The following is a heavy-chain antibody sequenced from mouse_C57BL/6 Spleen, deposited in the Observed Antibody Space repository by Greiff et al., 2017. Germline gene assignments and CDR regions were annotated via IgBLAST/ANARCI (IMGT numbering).Heavy chain of an antibody. CDR2: IDPSDSEP. Sequence: QVQLQQPGAELVRPGSSVKLSCNASGYTLPSYWMHWVKQRPIQGLEWIGNIDPSDSEPHYNLKFKDKATLTVDKSSSTAYMQLSSRTSGDSAVYYCATEDDGYPSDVWGTGTTVTVSS. CDR3: ATEDDGYPSDV. CDR1: GYTLPSYW. D-gene: IGHD2-3*01. J-gene: IGHJ1*03. V-gene: IGHV1-52*01.